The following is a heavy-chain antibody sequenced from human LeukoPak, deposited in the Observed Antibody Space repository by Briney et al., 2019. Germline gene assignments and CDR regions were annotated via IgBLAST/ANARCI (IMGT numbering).Heavy chain of an antibody. CDR3: AGQLRFWGDYYMDV. J-gene: IGHJ6*03. D-gene: IGHD3-3*01. V-gene: IGHV3-53*01. CDR1: GFIFSGYG. CDR2: VYSGGDR. Sequence: GTSLRLSCTGSGFIFSGYGIHWVRQAPGKGLEWVSVVYSGGDRYYTDSVKGRFTISRDNSENTLYLQMNSLRAEDTAVYYCAGQLRFWGDYYMDVWGTGTTVTVSS.